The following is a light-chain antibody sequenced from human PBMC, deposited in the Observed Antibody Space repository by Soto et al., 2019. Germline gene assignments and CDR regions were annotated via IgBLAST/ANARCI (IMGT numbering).Light chain of an antibody. V-gene: IGLV4-60*03. CDR1: SGHSSYI. Sequence: QSVLTQSSSASASLGSSVKLTCTLSSGHSSYIIAWHQQQPGKAPRYLMKLEGSGSYNKGSGVPDRFSGSSSGADRYLTISHLQSEDEADYYCETWDSNPHVVFGVGTKLTVL. CDR2: LEGSGSY. CDR3: ETWDSNPHVV. J-gene: IGLJ2*01.